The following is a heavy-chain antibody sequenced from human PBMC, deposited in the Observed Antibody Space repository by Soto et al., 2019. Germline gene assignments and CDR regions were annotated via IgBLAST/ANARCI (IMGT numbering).Heavy chain of an antibody. CDR3: TTALRFLGWPDY. J-gene: IGHJ4*02. V-gene: IGHV3-15*01. CDR1: GFPFSNAW. CDR2: IKSKTDGGTT. D-gene: IGHD3-3*01. Sequence: EVHLVESGGGLVEPGGSLRLSCAASGFPFSNAWMSCVRQAPGKGLEWVGRIKSKTDGGTTDYAAPVKGRFTISRDDSKNMLYLQMNSLKIEDTAVYYCTTALRFLGWPDYLCQGTLVTVSS.